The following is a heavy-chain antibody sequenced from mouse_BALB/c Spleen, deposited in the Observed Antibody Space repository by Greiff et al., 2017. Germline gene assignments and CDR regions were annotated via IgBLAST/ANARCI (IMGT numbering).Heavy chain of an antibody. CDR2: IWAGGST. D-gene: IGHD1-3*01. CDR1: GFSLTSYG. Sequence: QVQPKESGPGLVAPSQSLSITCTVSGFSLTSYGVHWVRQPPGKGLEWLGVIWAGGSTNYNSALMSRLSISKDNSKSQVFLKMNSLQTDDTAMYYCARDAYDLKGYAMDYWGQGTSVTVAS. CDR3: ARDAYDLKGYAMDY. V-gene: IGHV2-9*02. J-gene: IGHJ4*01.